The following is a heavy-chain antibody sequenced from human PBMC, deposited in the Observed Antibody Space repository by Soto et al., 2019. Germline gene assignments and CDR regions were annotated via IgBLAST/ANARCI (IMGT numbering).Heavy chain of an antibody. CDR3: ARSPQVWFGEFNYSDY. V-gene: IGHV4-59*01. Sequence: LETLSLPYTVFCGSIGDFYWRWIRKTPGKGLEWIGYIYYSGSTNYNPSLKSRVTISVDTSKNQFSLKLSSVTAADTAVYYCARSPQVWFGEFNYSDYWGQGTLVTVSS. D-gene: IGHD3-10*01. CDR1: CGSIGDFY. J-gene: IGHJ4*02. CDR2: IYYSGST.